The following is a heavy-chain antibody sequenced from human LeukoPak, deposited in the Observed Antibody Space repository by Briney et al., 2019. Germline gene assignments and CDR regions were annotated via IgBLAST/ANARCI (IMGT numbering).Heavy chain of an antibody. D-gene: IGHD1-1*01. CDR3: ARLEMTTHFDY. V-gene: IGHV4-59*04. J-gene: IGHJ4*02. CDR1: GGSISSYY. CDR2: IYYSGST. Sequence: SETLSLTCTVSGGSISSYYWSWIRQPPGKGLEWIGYIYYSGSTYYNPSLKSRVTISVDTSKNQFSLKLSSVTAADTAVYYCARLEMTTHFDYWGQGTLVTVSS.